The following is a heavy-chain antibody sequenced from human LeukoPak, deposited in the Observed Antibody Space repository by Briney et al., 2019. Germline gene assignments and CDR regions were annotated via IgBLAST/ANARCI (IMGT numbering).Heavy chain of an antibody. CDR3: ARLPLRSIAVGYYGMDV. D-gene: IGHD6-6*01. J-gene: IGHJ6*02. Sequence: WASVKVSCKASGGTFSSYAISWVRQAPGQGLEWMGGIIPIFGTADYAQKFQGRVTITADESTNTAYMELSGLRSEDTAVYYCARLPLRSIAVGYYGMDVWGQGTTVTVSS. CDR2: IIPIFGTA. V-gene: IGHV1-69*13. CDR1: GGTFSSYA.